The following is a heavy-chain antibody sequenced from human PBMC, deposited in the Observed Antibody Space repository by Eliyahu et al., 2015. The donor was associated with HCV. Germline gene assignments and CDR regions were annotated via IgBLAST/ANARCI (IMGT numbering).Heavy chain of an antibody. J-gene: IGHJ6*02. CDR3: ARCGYDLLTGRDAYYYYGLDV. CDR1: GYSFTSYW. Sequence: EVQLVQSGAEVRKPGESLKISCKASGYSFTSYWXGWVRQMPGQGLEWMGIIYPGDSNIRYSPSFQGQVTISADKSTSTAYLQWSGLKASDTAIYYCARCGYDLLTGRDAYYYYGLDVWGQGTAVTVSS. V-gene: IGHV5-51*01. D-gene: IGHD3-9*01. CDR2: IYPGDSNI.